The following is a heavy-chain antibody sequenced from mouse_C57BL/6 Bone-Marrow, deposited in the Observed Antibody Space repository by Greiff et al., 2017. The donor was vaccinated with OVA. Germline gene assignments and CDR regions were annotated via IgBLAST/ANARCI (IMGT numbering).Heavy chain of an antibody. CDR2: ISSGGSYT. CDR3: ARHGSYYSNYHAMDY. D-gene: IGHD2-5*01. J-gene: IGHJ4*01. CDR1: GFTFSSYG. Sequence: DVHLVESGGDLVKPGGSLKLSCAASGFTFSSYGMSWVRQTPDKRLEWVATISSGGSYTYYPDSVKGRFTISRDNAKNTLYLQMSSLKSEDTAMYYCARHGSYYSNYHAMDYWGQGTSVTVSS. V-gene: IGHV5-6*01.